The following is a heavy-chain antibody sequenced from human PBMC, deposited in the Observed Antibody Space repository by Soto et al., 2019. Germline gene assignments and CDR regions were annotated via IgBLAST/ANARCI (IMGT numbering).Heavy chain of an antibody. CDR1: RLIVTTNY. D-gene: IGHD1-1*01. Sequence: PGGSLRLSCAAPRLIVTTNYMCWVRQAPGKGLEWISIIYSDGRTFHADSVKGRFAISRDNSKNMLYLQMNSLRVEDTAVYYCARATTLAFDYWGQGALVTVSS. CDR3: ARATTLAFDY. CDR2: IYSDGRT. V-gene: IGHV3-66*01. J-gene: IGHJ4*02.